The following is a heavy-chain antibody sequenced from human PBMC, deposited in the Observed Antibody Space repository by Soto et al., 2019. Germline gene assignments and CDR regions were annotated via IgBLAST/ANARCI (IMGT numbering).Heavy chain of an antibody. Sequence: QVQLQQWGAGLLKPSETLSLTCAVYGGSFSGYYWSWIRQPPGKGLEWIGEINHSGCTNYNPSLKSRVSISVDPSKNQFSLKLSCATAADTAVYYCARKSGLGRQVGVNKFDPWGQGTLVTVSS. V-gene: IGHV4-34*01. D-gene: IGHD3-16*01. CDR2: INHSGCT. CDR3: ARKSGLGRQVGVNKFDP. CDR1: GGSFSGYY. J-gene: IGHJ5*02.